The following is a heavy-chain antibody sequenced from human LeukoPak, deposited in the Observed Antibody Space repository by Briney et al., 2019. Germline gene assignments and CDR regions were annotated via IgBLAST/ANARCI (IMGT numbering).Heavy chain of an antibody. D-gene: IGHD6-6*01. CDR1: GFTFDDYA. CDR2: ISWNSGSI. V-gene: IGHV3-9*01. J-gene: IGHJ4*02. CDR3: AKVPRRETYSSSSGPFDY. Sequence: GGSLRLSCAASGFTFDDYAMHWVRQAPGKGLEWVSGISWNSGSIGYADSVKGRFTISRDSAKNSLYLQMNSLRAEDTALYYCAKVPRRETYSSSSGPFDYWGQGTLVTVSS.